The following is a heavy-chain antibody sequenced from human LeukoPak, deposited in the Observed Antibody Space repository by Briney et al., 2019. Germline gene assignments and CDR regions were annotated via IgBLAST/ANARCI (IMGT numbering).Heavy chain of an antibody. J-gene: IGHJ4*02. CDR1: GFIVDDHG. CDR3: AAGDRNGWYFDY. V-gene: IGHV3-20*04. D-gene: IGHD6-19*01. Sequence: GGSLRLSCAASGFIVDDHGMSWVRQVPGKGLEWVSGINWNGGSTGYADSVKGRFTISRDNAKNSLYLQMNSLRAEDTALYYCAAGDRNGWYFDYWGKGTLVTVSS. CDR2: INWNGGST.